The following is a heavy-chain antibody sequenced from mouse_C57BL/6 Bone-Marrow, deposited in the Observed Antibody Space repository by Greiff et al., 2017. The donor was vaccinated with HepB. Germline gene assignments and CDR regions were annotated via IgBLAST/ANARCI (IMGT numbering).Heavy chain of an antibody. CDR1: GFTFSDYY. V-gene: IGHV5-12*01. Sequence: EVMLVESGGGLVQPGGSLKLSCAASGFTFSDYYMYWVRQTPEKRLEWVAYISNGGGSTYYPDTVKGRFTISRDNAKNTLYLQMSRLKSEDTAMYYCARGLLRRYFDVWGTGTTVTVSS. D-gene: IGHD1-1*01. J-gene: IGHJ1*03. CDR3: ARGLLRRYFDV. CDR2: ISNGGGST.